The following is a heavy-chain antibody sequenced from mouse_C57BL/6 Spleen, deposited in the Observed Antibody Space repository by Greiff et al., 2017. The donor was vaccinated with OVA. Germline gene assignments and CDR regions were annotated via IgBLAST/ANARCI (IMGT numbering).Heavy chain of an antibody. CDR3: ARGVITTVVKYFDV. V-gene: IGHV1-18*01. CDR1: GYTFNDYN. CDR2: INPNNGGT. D-gene: IGHD1-1*01. J-gene: IGHJ1*03. Sequence: VQLQQSGPELVKPGASVKIPCKASGYTFNDYNMDWVKQSHGKSLEWIGDINPNNGGTIYNQKFKGKATLTVDKSSSTAYMGLRSVTSEDTAGYYCARGVITTVVKYFDVWGTGTTVTVSS.